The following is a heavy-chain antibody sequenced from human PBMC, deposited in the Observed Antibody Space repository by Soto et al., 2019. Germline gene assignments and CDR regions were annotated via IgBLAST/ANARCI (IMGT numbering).Heavy chain of an antibody. CDR2: INPSGGST. D-gene: IGHD1-26*01. V-gene: IGHV1-46*01. CDR3: ARPSSGSYSFDY. CDR1: GYTFTSYY. J-gene: IGHJ4*02. Sequence: QVQLVQSGAEVTKPGASVKVSCKASGYTFTSYYMHSVRQAPGQGLEWMGIINPSGGSTSYAQKFQGRVTMNRDTSTSTVYMELSSLRSEDTAVYYCARPSSGSYSFDYWGQGTRVTVSS.